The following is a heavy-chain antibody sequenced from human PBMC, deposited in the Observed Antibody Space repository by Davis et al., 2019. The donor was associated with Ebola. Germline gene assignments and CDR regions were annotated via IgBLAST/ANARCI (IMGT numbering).Heavy chain of an antibody. V-gene: IGHV4-39*01. D-gene: IGHD3-10*01. Sequence: MPSETLSLTCTVSGGSISSSSYYWGWIRQPPGKGLEWIGSIYYSGSTYYNPSLKSRVTISVDTSKNQFSRKLSSVTAADTAVYYCARVDVLLWFGEFLELDYWGQGTLVTVSS. CDR3: ARVDVLLWFGEFLELDY. CDR2: IYYSGST. J-gene: IGHJ4*02. CDR1: GGSISSSSYY.